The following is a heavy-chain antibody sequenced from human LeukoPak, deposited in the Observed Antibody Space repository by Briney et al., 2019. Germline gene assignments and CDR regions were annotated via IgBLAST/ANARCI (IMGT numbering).Heavy chain of an antibody. J-gene: IGHJ5*02. CDR2: MNPNSGNT. Sequence: GASVNVSCKASGYTFTSYDINWVRQATGQGLERMGWMNPNSGNTGHAQKFQGRVTMTRNTSISTAYMELSSLRSEDTAVYYCARGQDIVLINWFDPWGQGTLVTVSS. V-gene: IGHV1-8*01. CDR3: ARGQDIVLINWFDP. D-gene: IGHD2-8*01. CDR1: GYTFTSYD.